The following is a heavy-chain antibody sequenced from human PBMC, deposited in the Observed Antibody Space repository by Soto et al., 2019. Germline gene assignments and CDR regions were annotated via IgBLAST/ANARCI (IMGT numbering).Heavy chain of an antibody. J-gene: IGHJ6*02. CDR2: ISAYNGNT. D-gene: IGHD6-19*01. Sequence: ASVKVSCKASGYTFTSYGISWVRQAPGQGLERMGWISAYNGNTNYAQKLKGRVTMTTDTSTSTAYMELRSLRSDDTAVYYCAREAQIAVAGLYYYYGMDVWGQGTTVTVSS. CDR1: GYTFTSYG. CDR3: AREAQIAVAGLYYYYGMDV. V-gene: IGHV1-18*01.